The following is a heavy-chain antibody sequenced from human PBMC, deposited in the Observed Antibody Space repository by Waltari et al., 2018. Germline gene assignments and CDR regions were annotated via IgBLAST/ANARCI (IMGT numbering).Heavy chain of an antibody. CDR2: INQDGSDR. Sequence: EVQLVESGGGLVQTGGSLRLSCGASGFYFNTFGMSWLRQAPGKGLEWVASINQDGSDRRYVDSVKDRFTISRDNARNSLFLQMNSLTAEDTAMYYCARVPYYINIWFDSWGQGTLVTVSS. V-gene: IGHV3-7*01. J-gene: IGHJ5*01. CDR3: ARVPYYINIWFDS. D-gene: IGHD3-22*01. CDR1: GFYFNTFG.